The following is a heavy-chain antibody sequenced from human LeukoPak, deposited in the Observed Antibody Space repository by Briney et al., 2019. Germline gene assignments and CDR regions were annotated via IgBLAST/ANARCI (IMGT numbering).Heavy chain of an antibody. J-gene: IGHJ4*02. V-gene: IGHV3-30-3*01. CDR2: ISYDGSNK. D-gene: IGHD4-17*01. CDR1: GFTFSSYA. Sequence: GGSLRLSCAASGFTFSSYAMHWVRQAPGKGLERVSVISYDGSNKYYADSVKGRFTISRDNSKNTLYLQMNSLRAQDGAVYYCGRYRGLRCPFDYWGQGTLVTVSS. CDR3: GRYRGLRCPFDY.